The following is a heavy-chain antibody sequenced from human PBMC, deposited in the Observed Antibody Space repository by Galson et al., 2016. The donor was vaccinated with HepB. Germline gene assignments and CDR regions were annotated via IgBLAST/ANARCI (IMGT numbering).Heavy chain of an antibody. CDR1: GFTFSTYT. V-gene: IGHV3-23*01. D-gene: IGHD1-1*01. CDR3: VKDLSFDVPGTEYFQH. Sequence: SLRLSCAASGFTFSTYTMNWVRQAPGQGLEWVSAIMADGERTYYADSVKGRFTISRDNPKNTLYLQMNSLRAEDTALYRCVKDLSFDVPGTEYFQHWGQGALVIVSS. CDR2: IMADGERT. J-gene: IGHJ1*01.